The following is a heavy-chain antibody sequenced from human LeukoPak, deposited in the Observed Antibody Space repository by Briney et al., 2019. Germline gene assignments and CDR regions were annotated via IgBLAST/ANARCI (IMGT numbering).Heavy chain of an antibody. Sequence: SETLSLTCAVYGGSFSGYYWSWIRQPPGKGLEWIGEINHSGSTNYNPSLKSRVTISVDTSKNQFSLKLSSVTAADTAVYYCARGPWYCSSTNCSSSGFDHWGQGTLVTVSS. CDR3: ARGPWYCSSTNCSSSGFDH. J-gene: IGHJ4*02. CDR1: GGSFSGYY. CDR2: INHSGST. V-gene: IGHV4-34*01. D-gene: IGHD2-2*01.